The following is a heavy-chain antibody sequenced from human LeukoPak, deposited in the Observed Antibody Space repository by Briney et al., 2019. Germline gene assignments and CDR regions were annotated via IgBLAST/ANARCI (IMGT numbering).Heavy chain of an antibody. Sequence: ASVTLSCTCSGYTVTNYDINWVRHAPAPGIGLVGWVNTYYVNTDYSQKFQGRVTLTRNTSISTAYMELSSLSSEDTAVYYCARGSYLEQYWYNVDYWGQGTLVTVSS. D-gene: IGHD1-1*01. J-gene: IGHJ4*02. CDR2: VNTYYVNT. CDR1: GYTVTNYD. CDR3: ARGSYLEQYWYNVDY. V-gene: IGHV1-8*02.